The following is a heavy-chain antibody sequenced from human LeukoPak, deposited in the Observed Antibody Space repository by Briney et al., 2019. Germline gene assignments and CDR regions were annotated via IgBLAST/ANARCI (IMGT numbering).Heavy chain of an antibody. CDR1: GYAFTSYD. V-gene: IGHV1-8*01. Sequence: GASVKVSCTASGYAFTSYDINWVRQATGQGLEWMGWMNPNSGNTGYAQKFQGRVTMTRNTSINTAYMELSSLRSEDTAVYYCARAGGSYSNWFDPWGQGTLVTVSS. CDR3: ARAGGSYSNWFDP. CDR2: MNPNSGNT. J-gene: IGHJ5*02. D-gene: IGHD1-26*01.